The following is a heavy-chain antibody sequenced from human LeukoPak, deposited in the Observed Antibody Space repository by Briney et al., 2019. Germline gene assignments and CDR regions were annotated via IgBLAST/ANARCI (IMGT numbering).Heavy chain of an antibody. CDR2: IYHSGST. CDR1: GYSISSGYY. J-gene: IGHJ6*03. D-gene: IGHD2-2*01. CDR3: ARRAVVVPAAILSYYYYMDV. Sequence: TSETLSLTCAVSGYSISSGYYWGWIRQPPGKGLEWIGSIYHSGSTYYNPSLKSRVTISVDTSKNQFSLKLSSVTAADTAVYYCARRAVVVPAAILSYYYYMDVWGKRTTVTVSS. V-gene: IGHV4-38-2*01.